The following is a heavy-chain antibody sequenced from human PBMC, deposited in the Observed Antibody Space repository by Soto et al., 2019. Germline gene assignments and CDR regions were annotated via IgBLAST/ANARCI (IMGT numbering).Heavy chain of an antibody. V-gene: IGHV4-59*01. J-gene: IGHJ6*02. Sequence: SSETLSLTCTVSGGSISSYYWSWIRQPPGKGLEWIGYIYYSGSTNYNPSLKSRVTISVDTSKNQFSLKLSSVTAADTAVYYCARDPGYSSSWLTRYYYYGMDVWGQGTTVTVSS. CDR1: GGSISSYY. CDR2: IYYSGST. D-gene: IGHD6-13*01. CDR3: ARDPGYSSSWLTRYYYYGMDV.